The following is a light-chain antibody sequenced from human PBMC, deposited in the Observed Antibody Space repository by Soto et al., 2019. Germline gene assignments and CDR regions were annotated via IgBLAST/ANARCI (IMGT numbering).Light chain of an antibody. V-gene: IGLV2-8*01. CDR3: SSHGGTSPYV. CDR1: TSDIGGYNF. Sequence: SALTQPPSASGSPGQSVALSCTGTTSDIGGYNFVSWYQQHPGKAPKLMIYEVNKSPSWVPDHCSGSTSGNTASLTVSGLQAEDEADYYCSSHGGTSPYVFGNGTKVTVL. CDR2: EVN. J-gene: IGLJ1*01.